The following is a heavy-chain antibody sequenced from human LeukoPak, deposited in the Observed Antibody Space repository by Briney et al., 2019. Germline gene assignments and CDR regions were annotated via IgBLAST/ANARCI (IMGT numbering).Heavy chain of an antibody. CDR3: AKGGFSFGYADH. D-gene: IGHD5-18*01. J-gene: IGHJ5*02. V-gene: IGHV3-30*04. Sequence: PARSLRLSCAASGFTFSDYAMHWVRQAPGKGLEWVTAISSDGSNKYFADFVKGRLTISRDNSKNTLDLEMSSLRTEDTAVYFCAKGGFSFGYADHSGQGTLVTVSS. CDR2: ISSDGSNK. CDR1: GFTFSDYA.